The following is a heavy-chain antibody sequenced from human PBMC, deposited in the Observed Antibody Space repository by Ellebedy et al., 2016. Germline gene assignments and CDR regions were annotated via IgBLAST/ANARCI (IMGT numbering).Heavy chain of an antibody. V-gene: IGHV4-59*03. CDR3: AARTGSYWL. Sequence: SETLSLTCTVSGGSISSYYWNWIRQPPGKGLEWTGDVSHTGNTNYIPSLKSRLTISLDTSKNQFSLNLTSVTAADTAVYYCAARTGSYWLWGQGALVIVAS. J-gene: IGHJ4*02. CDR1: GGSISSYY. CDR2: VSHTGNT. D-gene: IGHD1-26*01.